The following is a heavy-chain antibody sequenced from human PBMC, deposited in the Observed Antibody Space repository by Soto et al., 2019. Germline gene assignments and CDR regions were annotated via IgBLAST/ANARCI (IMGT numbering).Heavy chain of an antibody. D-gene: IGHD5-12*01. CDR3: AREGVAPYYYYGMDV. CDR2: SSTYNGDT. Sequence: QVQLVQSGAEEKKPGASVKVSCKASGYTFTRSGISWVRQAPGQGLEWMGWSSTYNGDTNYAQTFQGRVTMTTDTSTSTVYMELRSLRSDDTAVYYCAREGVAPYYYYGMDVWGQGTPVTVSS. V-gene: IGHV1-18*01. J-gene: IGHJ6*02. CDR1: GYTFTRSG.